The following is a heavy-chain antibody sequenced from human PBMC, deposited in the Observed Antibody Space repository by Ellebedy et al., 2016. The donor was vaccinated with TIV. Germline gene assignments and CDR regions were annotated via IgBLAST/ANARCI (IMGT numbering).Heavy chain of an antibody. D-gene: IGHD1-1*01. Sequence: GESLKISCAASGFTFSSYWMSWVRQAPGKGLEWVANIKGDGSDKHFVDSVKGRFIISRDNAKNSLFLQMNSLRLEDSAVYYCAREGTAYDIWGQGTMVTVSP. CDR2: IKGDGSDK. CDR1: GFTFSSYW. CDR3: AREGTAYDI. V-gene: IGHV3-7*01. J-gene: IGHJ3*02.